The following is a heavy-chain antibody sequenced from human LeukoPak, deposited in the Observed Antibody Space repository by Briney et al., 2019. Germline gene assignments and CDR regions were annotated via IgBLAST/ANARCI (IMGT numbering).Heavy chain of an antibody. V-gene: IGHV4-59*01. D-gene: IGHD6-13*01. CDR2: IYYSGST. CDR3: ARTAGSRGGYNWFDP. J-gene: IGHJ5*02. CDR1: GGSISSYY. Sequence: SETLSLTCTVSGGSISSYYWSWIRQPPGKGLEWIGYIYYSGSTNYNPSLKSRVTISVDTSKNQFSLKLSSVTAADTAVYHCARTAGSRGGYNWFDPWGQGTLVTISS.